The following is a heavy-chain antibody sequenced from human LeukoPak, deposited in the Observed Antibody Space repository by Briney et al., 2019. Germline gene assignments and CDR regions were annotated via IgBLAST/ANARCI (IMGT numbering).Heavy chain of an antibody. Sequence: SQTLSLTCTVSGGSISSGGYYWGWIRQPPGKGLGWIGEINPSGSTNYNPSLKSRVTISVDTSKKQFSLKQSSVTAADTAVYYCVTYYFDSSGPKKNYWGQGTLVTVSS. CDR2: INPSGST. CDR1: GGSISSGGYY. V-gene: IGHV4-39*07. CDR3: VTYYFDSSGPKKNY. J-gene: IGHJ4*02. D-gene: IGHD3-22*01.